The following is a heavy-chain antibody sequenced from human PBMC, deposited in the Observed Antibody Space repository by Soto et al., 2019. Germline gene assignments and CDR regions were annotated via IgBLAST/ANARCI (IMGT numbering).Heavy chain of an antibody. V-gene: IGHV1-69*13. Sequence: WASVKVSCKASGGSLSTNPISWVRQAPGQGLEWMGGTGSGTGPGNHAQKFQGRLTVTADESTSTAYMELSSLRSEDTAVYYCARDHNLGYCSGGSCYPRLVSAFDIWGQGTMVTVSS. CDR1: GGSLSTNP. D-gene: IGHD2-15*01. J-gene: IGHJ3*02. CDR3: ARDHNLGYCSGGSCYPRLVSAFDI. CDR2: TGSGTGPG.